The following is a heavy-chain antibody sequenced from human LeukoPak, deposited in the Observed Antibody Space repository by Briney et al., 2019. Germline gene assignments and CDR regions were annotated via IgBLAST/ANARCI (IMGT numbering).Heavy chain of an antibody. Sequence: SETLSLTCTVSGGSISSYYWTWIRQAPGKGLEWIGYVYYSVSTNYNPSLKSRVSTSQDTSKNQVSLKLSSVTAADTAVYYCARQESGPYHYMDVWGKGTTVTVSS. J-gene: IGHJ6*03. CDR3: ARQESGPYHYMDV. CDR2: VYYSVST. D-gene: IGHD3-3*01. CDR1: GGSISSYY. V-gene: IGHV4-59*08.